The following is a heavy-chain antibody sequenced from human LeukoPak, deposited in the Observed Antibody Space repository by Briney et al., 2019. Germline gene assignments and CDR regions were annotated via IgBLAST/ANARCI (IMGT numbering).Heavy chain of an antibody. CDR3: ARGGNYDILTGYIFDY. D-gene: IGHD3-9*01. CDR2: IKHDGGDK. J-gene: IGHJ4*02. Sequence: GGSLRLSCAASGFTFSNYWMSWVRQAPGKELEWVANIKHDGGDKHYVDSVKGRFTIARDSAKNSLNLQMHSLRAEDTAVYYCARGGNYDILTGYIFDYWGQGTLVTVSS. CDR1: GFTFSNYW. V-gene: IGHV3-7*03.